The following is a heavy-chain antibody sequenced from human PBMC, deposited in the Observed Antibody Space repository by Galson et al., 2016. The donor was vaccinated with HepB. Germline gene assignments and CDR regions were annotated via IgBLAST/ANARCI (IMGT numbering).Heavy chain of an antibody. D-gene: IGHD3-10*01. CDR3: VRGEVRGLYCCSLDV. Sequence: SLRLSCAASGFTLTTYGMNWVRQAPGKGLEWVSYISDSGSAILYADSVKGRFTIFRDTAKNSLYLQMNGLRDEDTAVYYCVRGEVRGLYCCSLDVWGQGTTVTVSS. J-gene: IGHJ6*02. CDR1: GFTLTTYG. CDR2: ISDSGSAI. V-gene: IGHV3-48*02.